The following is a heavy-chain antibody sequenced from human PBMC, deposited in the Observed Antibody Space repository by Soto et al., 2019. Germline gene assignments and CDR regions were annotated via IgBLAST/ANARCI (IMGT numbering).Heavy chain of an antibody. J-gene: IGHJ4*02. CDR1: GFTFSNYA. Sequence: EVQLLESGGGLVQPGGSLRLSSAASGFTFSNYAMNWVRQDPGKGLEWVSAISGSGRNTHYADSVKGRFTISRDNSKSTLYLQMTSLRAEDTAVYFCAKDDDYYYDSSGYPDYWGQATLVTVSS. V-gene: IGHV3-23*01. CDR2: ISGSGRNT. CDR3: AKDDDYYYDSSGYPDY. D-gene: IGHD3-22*01.